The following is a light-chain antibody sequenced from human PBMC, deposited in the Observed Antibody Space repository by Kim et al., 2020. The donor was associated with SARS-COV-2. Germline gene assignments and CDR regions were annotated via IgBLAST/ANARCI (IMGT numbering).Light chain of an antibody. J-gene: IGKJ4*01. V-gene: IGKV1-5*03. Sequence: DIQMTQSPSTLSASVGDRVTITCRASQNIDAWLAWYQQKPGKAPKLLIYTASTLESGVPSRFSGSGSGTEFTLTISSLQPDDFVTYYCQQYKTYPVTFGGGTKVDIK. CDR1: QNIDAW. CDR3: QQYKTYPVT. CDR2: TAS.